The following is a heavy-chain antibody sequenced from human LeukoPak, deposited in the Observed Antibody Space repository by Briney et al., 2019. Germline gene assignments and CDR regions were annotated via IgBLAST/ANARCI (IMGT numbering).Heavy chain of an antibody. V-gene: IGHV6-1*01. J-gene: IGHJ6*02. D-gene: IGHD1-26*01. CDR3: ARDSGSYYGVYYYYGMDV. CDR1: GDSVSSNSAA. CDR2: TYYRSKWYN. Sequence: SQTLSLTCAISGDSVSSNSAAWNWIRQSPSRGLEWLGRTYYRSKWYNDYAVSVKSRITINPDTSKNQFSLQLNSVTPEDTAVYFCARDSGSYYGVYYYYGMDVWGQGTTVTVSS.